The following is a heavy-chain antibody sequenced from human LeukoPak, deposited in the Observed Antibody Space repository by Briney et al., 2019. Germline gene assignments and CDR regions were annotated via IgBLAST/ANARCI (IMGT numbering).Heavy chain of an antibody. CDR3: ARTSEGGYFDY. J-gene: IGHJ4*02. CDR2: INGDGSSI. CDR1: GFTFSSYW. V-gene: IGHV3-74*01. D-gene: IGHD1-14*01. Sequence: GGSLRLSCAVSGFTFSSYWMHWVRQAPGKGLVWVSRINGDGSSITYADSVKGRFTMSRDDPKNTLYLQMNSLRAEDTAVYYCARTSEGGYFDYWGQGAVVTVSS.